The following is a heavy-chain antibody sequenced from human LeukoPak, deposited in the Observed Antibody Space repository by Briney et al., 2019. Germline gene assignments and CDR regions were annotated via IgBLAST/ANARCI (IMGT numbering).Heavy chain of an antibody. D-gene: IGHD6-19*01. J-gene: IGHJ4*02. CDR2: ISAYNGNT. Sequence: ASVKVSCKASGYTFTSYGISWVRQAPGQGLEWMGWISAYNGNTNYAQKLQGRVTMTTDTSTSTAYKELRSLRSDDTAVYYCARNWDSSGWYYFDYWGQGTLVTVSS. CDR1: GYTFTSYG. CDR3: ARNWDSSGWYYFDY. V-gene: IGHV1-18*01.